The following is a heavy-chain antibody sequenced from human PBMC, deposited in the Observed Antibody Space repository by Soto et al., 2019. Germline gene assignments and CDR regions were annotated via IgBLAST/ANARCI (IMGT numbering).Heavy chain of an antibody. CDR2: INHSGST. CDR3: AGSRGYYGSGSYYSGGRYYFDY. J-gene: IGHJ4*02. V-gene: IGHV4-34*01. D-gene: IGHD3-10*01. CDR1: GGSFSGYY. Sequence: PSETLSLTCAVYGGSFSGYYWSWIRQPPGKGLEWIGEINHSGSTNYNPSLKSRVTISVDTSKNQFSLKLSSVTAADTAVYYCAGSRGYYGSGSYYSGGRYYFDYWGQGTLVTVSS.